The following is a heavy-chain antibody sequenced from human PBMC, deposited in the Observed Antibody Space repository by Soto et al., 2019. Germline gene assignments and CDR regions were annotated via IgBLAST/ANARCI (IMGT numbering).Heavy chain of an antibody. Sequence: SEALSLTCTVSGGSISSYCWSWIRQPPGKGLEWIGYIYYSGSTNYNPSLKSRVTISVDTSKNQFSLKLSSVTAADTAVYYCARVWGGAFDIWGQGTMVTVSS. CDR2: IYYSGST. J-gene: IGHJ3*02. CDR3: ARVWGGAFDI. D-gene: IGHD3-10*01. CDR1: GGSISSYC. V-gene: IGHV4-59*01.